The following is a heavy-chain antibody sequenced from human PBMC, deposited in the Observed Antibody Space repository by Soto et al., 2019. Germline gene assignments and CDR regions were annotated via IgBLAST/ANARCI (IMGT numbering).Heavy chain of an antibody. D-gene: IGHD3-9*01. CDR3: ARDRGYDILTGYYKDGMDV. CDR2: IYSGGST. J-gene: IGHJ6*02. CDR1: GFTVSSNY. V-gene: IGHV3-53*01. Sequence: VQLVESGGGLIQPGGSLRLSCAASGFTVSSNYMSWVRQAPGKGLEWVSVIYSGGSTYYADSVKGRFTISRDNSKNTLYLQMNSLRAEDTAVYYCARDRGYDILTGYYKDGMDVWGQGTTVTVSS.